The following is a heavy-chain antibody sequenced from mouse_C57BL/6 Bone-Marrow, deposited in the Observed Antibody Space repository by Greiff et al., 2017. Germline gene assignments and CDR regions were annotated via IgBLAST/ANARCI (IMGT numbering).Heavy chain of an antibody. CDR3: ASLLLRRYFDV. Sequence: EVKLMESGGGLVKPGGSLKLSCAASGFTFSSYAMSWVRQTPEKRLEWVATISDGGSYTYYPDNVKGRFTISRDNAKNNLYLQMSHLKSEDTAMYYCASLLLRRYFDVWGTGTTVTVSS. J-gene: IGHJ1*03. CDR2: ISDGGSYT. CDR1: GFTFSSYA. V-gene: IGHV5-4*03. D-gene: IGHD1-1*01.